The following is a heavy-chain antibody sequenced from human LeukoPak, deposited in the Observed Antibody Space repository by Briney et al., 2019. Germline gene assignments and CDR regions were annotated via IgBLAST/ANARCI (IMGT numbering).Heavy chain of an antibody. CDR3: ARVNRNFYYDSSGYGHFYYMDV. CDR1: GDSISSASYC. J-gene: IGHJ6*03. V-gene: IGHV4-61*02. CDR2: FYSNGST. Sequence: SETLSLTCAVSGDSISSASYCWSWVRQPAGKGLEWIGRFYSNGSTNYNPSLKSRVTISVDTSQNQFSLRLNSVTVADTAVHYCARVNRNFYYDSSGYGHFYYMDVWRKGTTVTVSS. D-gene: IGHD3-22*01.